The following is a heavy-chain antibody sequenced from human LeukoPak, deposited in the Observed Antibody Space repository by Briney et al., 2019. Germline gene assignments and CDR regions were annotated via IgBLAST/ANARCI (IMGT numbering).Heavy chain of an antibody. CDR3: ARGWGITMVRGATTYFDY. V-gene: IGHV1-69*13. D-gene: IGHD3-10*01. Sequence: ASVKVSCKASGGTFSSYAISWVRQAPGQGLEWMGGIIPIFGTANYAQKFQGRVTITADESTSTAYMELSSLRSEDTAVYYCARGWGITMVRGATTYFDYWGQGTLVTVSS. J-gene: IGHJ4*02. CDR2: IIPIFGTA. CDR1: GGTFSSYA.